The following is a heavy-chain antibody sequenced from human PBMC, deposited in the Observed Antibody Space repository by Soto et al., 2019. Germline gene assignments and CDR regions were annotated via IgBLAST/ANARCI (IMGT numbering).Heavy chain of an antibody. CDR3: AKEPVGPDWYFDL. Sequence: DVQLLESGGGLVQPGGSLRLSCAASGFTFSSYAMSWVRQAPGKGLEWVSGISGSGISTHYADSVKGRFTVSRDNSKNTLYLQMNGLKAEDTAVYNCAKEPVGPDWYFDLWGRGTLVTVSS. CDR2: ISGSGIST. J-gene: IGHJ2*01. V-gene: IGHV3-23*01. CDR1: GFTFSSYA.